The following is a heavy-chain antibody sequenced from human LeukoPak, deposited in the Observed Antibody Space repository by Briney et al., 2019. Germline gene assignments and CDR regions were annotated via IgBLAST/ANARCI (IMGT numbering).Heavy chain of an antibody. J-gene: IGHJ4*02. CDR1: GFTVSSNY. CDR3: ARGYCSGGSCYHDY. V-gene: IGHV3-74*01. D-gene: IGHD2-15*01. CDR2: INSDGSST. Sequence: GGSLRLSCAASGFTVSSNYMSWVRQAPGKGLVWVSRINSDGSSTSYADSVKGRFTISRDNAKNTLYLQMNSLRAEDTAVYYCARGYCSGGSCYHDYWGQGTLVTVSS.